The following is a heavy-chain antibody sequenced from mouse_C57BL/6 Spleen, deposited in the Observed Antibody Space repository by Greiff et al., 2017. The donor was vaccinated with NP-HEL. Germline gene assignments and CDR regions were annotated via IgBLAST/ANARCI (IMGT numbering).Heavy chain of an antibody. CDR2: IDPETGGT. CDR3: TRSTPVVDWFAY. Sequence: QVQLQQSGAELVRPGASVTLSCKASGYTFTDYEMHWVKQTPVHGLEWIGAIDPETGGTAYNQKFKGKAILTADKSSSTAYMELRSLTSEDSAVYYCTRSTPVVDWFAYWGQGTLVTVSA. CDR1: GYTFTDYE. V-gene: IGHV1-15*01. D-gene: IGHD1-1*01. J-gene: IGHJ3*01.